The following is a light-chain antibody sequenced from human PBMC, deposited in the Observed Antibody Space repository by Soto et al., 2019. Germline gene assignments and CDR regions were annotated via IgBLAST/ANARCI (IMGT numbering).Light chain of an antibody. J-gene: IGKJ1*01. CDR3: QHYNSYSEA. CDR1: QSISTW. Sequence: DSQITQSPSTLPASVGERVTMTCRANQSISTWLAWYQQKPGKAPNLLIYKASRLETGVPSRFSGSGSGTEFTLTISSLQPDDFATYYCQHYNSYSEAFGQGTKVDIK. CDR2: KAS. V-gene: IGKV1-5*03.